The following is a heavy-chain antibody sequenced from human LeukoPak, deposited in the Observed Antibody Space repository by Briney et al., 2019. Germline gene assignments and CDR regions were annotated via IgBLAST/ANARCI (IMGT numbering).Heavy chain of an antibody. CDR1: GYTFTGYY. Sequence: ASVKVSCKASGYTFTGYYMHWVRQAPGQGLEWMGWMNPNSGNTGYAQKFQGRVTMTRNTSIRTAYMELSSLKSEDTAVYYCARKGPANYYYYMDVWGKGTSVTVSS. V-gene: IGHV1-8*02. CDR2: MNPNSGNT. CDR3: ARKGPANYYYYMDV. J-gene: IGHJ6*03. D-gene: IGHD2-2*01.